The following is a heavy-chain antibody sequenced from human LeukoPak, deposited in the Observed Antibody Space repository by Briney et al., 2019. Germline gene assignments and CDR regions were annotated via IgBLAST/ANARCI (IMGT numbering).Heavy chain of an antibody. CDR1: GGSISSSSYY. D-gene: IGHD4-11*01. Sequence: SETLSLTCTVSGGSISSSSYYWGWIRQPPGKGLEWIGSIYYSGSTYYNPSLKSRVTISVDTSKNQFSLKLSSVTAADTAVYYCAREPTVTTFSRLGPKNWFDPWGQGTLVTVSS. J-gene: IGHJ5*02. CDR3: AREPTVTTFSRLGPKNWFDP. V-gene: IGHV4-39*02. CDR2: IYYSGST.